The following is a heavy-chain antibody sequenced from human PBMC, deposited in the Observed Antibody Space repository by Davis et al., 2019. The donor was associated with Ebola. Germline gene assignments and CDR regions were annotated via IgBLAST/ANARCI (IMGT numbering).Heavy chain of an antibody. J-gene: IGHJ6*02. CDR3: ARDLRIGLQGRYGMDV. Sequence: PGGSLRLSCAASGFTVSSNYMSWVRQAPGKGLEWVSVIYSGGSTYYADSVKGRFTISRDNSKNTLYLQMNSLRAEDTAVYYCARDLRIGLQGRYGMDVWGQGTTVTVSS. CDR2: IYSGGST. V-gene: IGHV3-53*01. D-gene: IGHD5-24*01. CDR1: GFTVSSNY.